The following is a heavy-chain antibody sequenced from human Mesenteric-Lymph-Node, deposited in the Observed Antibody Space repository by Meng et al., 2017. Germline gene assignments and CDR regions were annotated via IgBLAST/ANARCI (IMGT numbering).Heavy chain of an antibody. CDR3: AVLEGG. J-gene: IGHJ4*02. V-gene: IGHV1-2*02. Sequence: ASVKVSCKSSEYSFSNYYLHWMRQAPGQGLEWIGWINPNGGGTKYAQDFLGRVTVTRDLSTTTVYMELTSLTYDDTAVYYCAVLEGGWGQGTLVTVSS. CDR1: EYSFSNYY. CDR2: INPNGGGT. D-gene: IGHD2-8*02.